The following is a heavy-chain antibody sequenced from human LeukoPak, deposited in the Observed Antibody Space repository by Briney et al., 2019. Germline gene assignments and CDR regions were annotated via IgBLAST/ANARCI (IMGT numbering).Heavy chain of an antibody. CDR1: GFTFSSYA. CDR3: AWGYCSGGSCRPFDY. V-gene: IGHV3-23*01. Sequence: GGSLRLSCAASGFTFSSYAMSWVRQAPGKGLEWVSTISGSGGRTYYADSVKGRFTISRDNSKNTLYLQMNSLRAEDTAVYYCAWGYCSGGSCRPFDYWGQGTLVTVSS. J-gene: IGHJ4*02. CDR2: ISGSGGRT. D-gene: IGHD2-15*01.